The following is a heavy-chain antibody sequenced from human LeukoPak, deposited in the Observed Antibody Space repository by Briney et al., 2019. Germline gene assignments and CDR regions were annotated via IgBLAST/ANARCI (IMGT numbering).Heavy chain of an antibody. CDR3: ARGSYDFWSGLFDY. Sequence: GGSLRLSCVASGFTFSSHWMSWVRQAPGKGLEWVANIKQDGSERYYVDSVKGRFTISRDNAKNSVFLQMNSLRAEDTAVYYCARGSYDFWSGLFDYWGQGTLVTVSS. V-gene: IGHV3-7*03. CDR1: GFTFSSHW. CDR2: IKQDGSER. D-gene: IGHD3-3*01. J-gene: IGHJ4*02.